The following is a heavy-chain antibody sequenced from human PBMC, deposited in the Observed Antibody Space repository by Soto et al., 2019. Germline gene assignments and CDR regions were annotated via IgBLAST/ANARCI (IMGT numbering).Heavy chain of an antibody. CDR2: ISSSSSYI. Sequence: GGSLRLSCAASGFTFSSYSMNWVRQAPGKGLEWVSSISSSSSYIYYADSVKGRFTISRDNAKNSLYLQMNSLRAEDTAVYYCANTPNLGYCSGGSCYSDYYYYMDVWGKGTTVTVAS. D-gene: IGHD2-15*01. V-gene: IGHV3-21*01. CDR1: GFTFSSYS. CDR3: ANTPNLGYCSGGSCYSDYYYYMDV. J-gene: IGHJ6*03.